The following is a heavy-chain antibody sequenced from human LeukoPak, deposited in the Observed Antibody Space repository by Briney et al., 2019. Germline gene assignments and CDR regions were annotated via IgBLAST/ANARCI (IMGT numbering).Heavy chain of an antibody. V-gene: IGHV4-61*01. D-gene: IGHD3-22*01. CDR2: VYYSGST. J-gene: IGHJ3*01. Sequence: SETLSLTCTVSGGSVRSDSYYWSWIRQPPGKGLEWIGYVYYSGSTNYNPSLKSRVTISLDTSKNQFSLKLRSVTAADTAVYYCVREAATDYYDSSGYYRQTEVFDAWGQGTMVTVSS. CDR1: GGSVRSDSYY. CDR3: VREAATDYYDSSGYYRQTEVFDA.